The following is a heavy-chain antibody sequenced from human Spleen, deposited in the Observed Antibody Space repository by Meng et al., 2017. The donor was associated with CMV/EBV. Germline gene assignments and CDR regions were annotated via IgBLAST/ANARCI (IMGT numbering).Heavy chain of an antibody. J-gene: IGHJ6*02. CDR3: ARGSNHCSGAGCYSRYFGMDV. CDR1: GFTFDDHG. CDR2: INWKGGTT. V-gene: IGHV3-20*04. Sequence: GESLKISCAASGFTFDDHGMTWVRPAPGKGLEWVSGINWKGGTTAYADSVKGRFTISRDNAKNFLYLQMNSVRAEDTALYYCARGSNHCSGAGCYSRYFGMDVWGQGTTVTVSS. D-gene: IGHD2-15*01.